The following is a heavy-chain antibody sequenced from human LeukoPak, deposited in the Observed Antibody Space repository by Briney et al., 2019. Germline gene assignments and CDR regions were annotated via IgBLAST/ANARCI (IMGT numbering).Heavy chain of an antibody. D-gene: IGHD2-15*01. CDR3: ARGEVAATGGWFDP. J-gene: IGHJ5*02. CDR1: GYSFTSYW. CDR2: LYPGDSDT. V-gene: IGHV5-51*01. Sequence: KNGESLKISCKGSGYSFTSYWIGWVRQMPRKGLEWLGSLYPGDSDTRYSPSFQGQVTISADKSISTAYLQWSSLKASDTAMYYCARGEVAATGGWFDPWGQGTLVTVSS.